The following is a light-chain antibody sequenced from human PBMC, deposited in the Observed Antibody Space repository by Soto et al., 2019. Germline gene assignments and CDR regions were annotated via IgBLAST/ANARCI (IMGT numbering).Light chain of an antibody. Sequence: QSALTQPASVSGSPGQSITISCTGTSSDVGGYNYVSWYQQHPGKAPKLMIYEVSNRPSGVSNRFSGSKSGNTASLTISGLQAEDEADYCCSSYTSSSTLVVFGTATKVTVL. V-gene: IGLV2-14*01. CDR2: EVS. CDR1: SSDVGGYNY. J-gene: IGLJ1*01. CDR3: SSYTSSSTLVV.